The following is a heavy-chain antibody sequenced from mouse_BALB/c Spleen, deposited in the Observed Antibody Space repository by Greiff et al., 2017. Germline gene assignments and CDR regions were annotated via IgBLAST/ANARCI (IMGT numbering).Heavy chain of an antibody. J-gene: IGHJ2*01. V-gene: IGHV1-31*01. CDR2: INPYNGAT. CDR1: GYSFTGYY. Sequence: VQLKESGPELVKPGASVKISCKASGYSFTGYYMHWVKQSHVKSLEWIGRINPYNGATSYNQNFKDKASLTVDKSSSTAYMELHSLTSEDSAVYYCARGEMTLYYFDYWGQGTTLTVSS. CDR3: ARGEMTLYYFDY.